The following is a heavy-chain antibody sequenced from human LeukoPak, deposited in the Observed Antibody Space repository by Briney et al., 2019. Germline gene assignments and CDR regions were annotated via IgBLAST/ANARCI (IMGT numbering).Heavy chain of an antibody. CDR2: IIPIFGTA. Sequence: SVKVSCKASGGTFSSYAISWVRQAPGQGLEWMGGIIPIFGTANYAQKFQGRVTIIADESTSTAYMELSSLRSEDTAVYYCARASSGYYDDAFDIWGQGTMVTVSS. V-gene: IGHV1-69*13. J-gene: IGHJ3*02. D-gene: IGHD3-22*01. CDR1: GGTFSSYA. CDR3: ARASSGYYDDAFDI.